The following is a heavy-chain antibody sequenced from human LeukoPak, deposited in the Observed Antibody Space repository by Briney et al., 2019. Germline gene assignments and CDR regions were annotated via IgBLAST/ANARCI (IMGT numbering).Heavy chain of an antibody. D-gene: IGHD5-12*01. CDR2: IYYSGST. J-gene: IGHJ4*02. V-gene: IGHV4-39*07. CDR1: GGSFRSYY. Sequence: SEPLPLTCPVPGGSFRSYYWGWIRQPQGKGLEWIGSIYYSGSTYYNPSLKSRVTISVDTSKNQFSLKLTSVTAADTAVYYCARRGKTYGYADYWGQGTLVTVSS. CDR3: ARRGKTYGYADY.